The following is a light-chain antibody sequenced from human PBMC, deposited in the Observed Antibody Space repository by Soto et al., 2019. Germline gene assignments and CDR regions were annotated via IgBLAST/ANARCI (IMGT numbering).Light chain of an antibody. V-gene: IGLV3-1*01. Sequence: SYELTQPPSVSVSPGQTASITCSGDKLGDKYACWYQQKPGQSPVLVIYQDSKRPSGIPERFSGSNSGNTATLTISGTQAMDEADYYCCSYAGNYGYVFGTGTKLTVL. CDR2: QDS. CDR3: CSYAGNYGYV. J-gene: IGLJ1*01. CDR1: KLGDKY.